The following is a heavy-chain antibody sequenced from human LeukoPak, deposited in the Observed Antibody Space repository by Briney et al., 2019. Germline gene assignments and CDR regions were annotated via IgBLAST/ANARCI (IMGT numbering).Heavy chain of an antibody. CDR3: TTVQFPRRTTDY. CDR2: IKSKTDGGTT. CDR1: GFTFSNDW. Sequence: GGSLRLSCAASGFTFSNDWMSWVRQAPGKGLEWVGRIKSKTDGGTTDYAAPVKGRFTISRDDSKNTLYLQMNSLKTEDTAVYYCTTVQFPRRTTDYWGQGTLVTVSS. D-gene: IGHD4-11*01. V-gene: IGHV3-15*01. J-gene: IGHJ4*02.